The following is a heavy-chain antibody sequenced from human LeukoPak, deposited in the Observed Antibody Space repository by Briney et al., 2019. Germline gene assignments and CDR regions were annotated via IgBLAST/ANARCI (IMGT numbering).Heavy chain of an antibody. D-gene: IGHD4-17*01. CDR1: GFTFSSYA. CDR3: AKDYGDYQGAFDI. V-gene: IGHV3-23*01. Sequence: PGGSLRLSCVASGFTFSSYAMIWVRQAPGKGLEWVSGIRGSGGRTYYADSVKGRVTMSRDNSKNTLYLRMNSLRAEDTAVYYCAKDYGDYQGAFDIWGQGTLVTVSS. J-gene: IGHJ3*02. CDR2: IRGSGGRT.